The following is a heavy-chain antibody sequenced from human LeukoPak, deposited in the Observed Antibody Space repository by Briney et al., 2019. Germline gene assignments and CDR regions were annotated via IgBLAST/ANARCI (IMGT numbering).Heavy chain of an antibody. D-gene: IGHD1-14*01. V-gene: IGHV4-59*01. CDR1: GGSISSYY. J-gene: IGHJ6*03. CDR2: IYYSGST. Sequence: ASETLSLTCTVSGGSISSYYWSWIRQPPGKGLEWIGYIYYSGSTNYNPSLKSRVTISVDTSKNQFSLKLSSVTAADTAVYYCARNPDQYYYYYYMDVWGKGTTVTVSS. CDR3: ARNPDQYYYYYYMDV.